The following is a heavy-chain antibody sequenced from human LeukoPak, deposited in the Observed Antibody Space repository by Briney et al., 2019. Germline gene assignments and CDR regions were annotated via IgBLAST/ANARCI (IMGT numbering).Heavy chain of an antibody. J-gene: IGHJ4*02. CDR1: GFTFSTYA. CDR3: AGYYHGAGSYPPL. CDR2: FSGHTVAT. Sequence: GGSLRLSCAASGFTFSTYAMTWVRQAPGKGLEWVSTFSGHTVATYYADSVKGRFTISRDNSKNTLHLQMNSLRAEDTAIYYCAGYYHGAGSYPPLWGQGTLVTVSS. V-gene: IGHV3-23*01. D-gene: IGHD3-10*01.